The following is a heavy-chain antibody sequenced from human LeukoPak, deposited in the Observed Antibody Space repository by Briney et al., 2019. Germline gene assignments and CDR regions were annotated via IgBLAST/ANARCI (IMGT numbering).Heavy chain of an antibody. CDR3: ARGPYRGNYRAYYYYYMDV. CDR2: ITSSSSYI. V-gene: IGHV3-21*06. J-gene: IGHJ6*03. CDR1: GFTFSSYN. D-gene: IGHD1-26*01. Sequence: SGGSLRLSCAASGFTFSSYNMNWVRQAPGKGLEGVSSITSSSSYIYYADSVKGRFTISRDNAKNSLYLQMDSLRVEDTSEYYCARGPYRGNYRAYYYYYMDVWGKGTTVTVSS.